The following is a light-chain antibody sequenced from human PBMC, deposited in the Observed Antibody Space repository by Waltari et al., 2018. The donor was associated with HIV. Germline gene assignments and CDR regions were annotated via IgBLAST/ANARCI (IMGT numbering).Light chain of an antibody. CDR3: ALWDSGLRGVV. J-gene: IGLJ2*01. V-gene: IGLV1-51*01. Sequence: GLTQLTPIPAPAGPETSTPSSGGASNLAKQFVSWYAHVPGSAPQLLIFEAFLRPSGAPDRFSGSKSGLSATLEIAGVQHEDEAQYYCALWDSGLRGVVFGGGTSLAVL. CDR2: EAF. CDR1: ASNLAKQF.